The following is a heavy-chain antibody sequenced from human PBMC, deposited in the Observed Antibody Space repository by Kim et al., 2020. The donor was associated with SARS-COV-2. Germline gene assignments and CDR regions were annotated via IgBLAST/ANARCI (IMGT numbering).Heavy chain of an antibody. J-gene: IGHJ3*02. CDR1: GFTFSSYW. V-gene: IGHV3-74*01. Sequence: GGSLRLSCAASGFTFSSYWMHWVRQAPGKGLLWVSRINSDGSSSDSADSVKGRFTISRDNAKKTVSLQMNSLRAEDTAVYYCAREEDGGDAFDIWGQGT. CDR3: AREEDGGDAFDI. D-gene: IGHD4-17*01. CDR2: INSDGSSS.